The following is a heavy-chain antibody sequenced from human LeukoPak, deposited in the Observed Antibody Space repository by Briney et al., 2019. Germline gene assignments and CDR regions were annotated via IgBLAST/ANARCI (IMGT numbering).Heavy chain of an antibody. CDR1: GFTFSSYA. J-gene: IGHJ6*02. Sequence: GGSLRLSCAASGFTFSSYAMSWVRQAPGKGLEWVSAISGSGGGTYYADSVKGRFTISRDNSKNTLYLQMNSLRAEDTAVYYCAKDRGAAAGPTYYYYGMDVWGQGTTVTVSS. CDR3: AKDRGAAAGPTYYYYGMDV. CDR2: ISGSGGGT. D-gene: IGHD6-13*01. V-gene: IGHV3-23*01.